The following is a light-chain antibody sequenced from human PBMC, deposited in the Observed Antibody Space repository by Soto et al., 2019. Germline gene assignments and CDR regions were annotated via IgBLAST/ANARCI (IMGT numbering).Light chain of an antibody. CDR1: ESIGDY. J-gene: IGKJ5*01. CDR2: AAS. CDR3: QKYVTSPSIT. V-gene: IGKV3-20*01. Sequence: EIVLTQSPGALSLSPGDRATLSCWASESIGDYLAWYQQRPGQAPRLLIYAASRRASGTPHRFSGSGSERAFTLVISVLEPADFGVYYCQKYVTSPSITFGQGTRLEIK.